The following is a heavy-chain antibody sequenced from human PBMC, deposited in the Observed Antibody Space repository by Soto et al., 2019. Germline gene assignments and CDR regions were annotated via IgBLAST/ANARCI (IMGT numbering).Heavy chain of an antibody. CDR3: ARLGTACSSTSSPPYHYGLEV. CDR1: GYSFTNYW. Sequence: RGESLKISCKGSGYSFTNYWIGWVRQLPGKGLEWMGIIYPGDSDTRYSPAFQGQVTISADKSISTAYLQWSSLKASDTAMYYCARLGTACSSTSSPPYHYGLEVWGKGTRVTVAS. J-gene: IGHJ6*04. CDR2: IYPGDSDT. V-gene: IGHV5-51*01. D-gene: IGHD2-2*01.